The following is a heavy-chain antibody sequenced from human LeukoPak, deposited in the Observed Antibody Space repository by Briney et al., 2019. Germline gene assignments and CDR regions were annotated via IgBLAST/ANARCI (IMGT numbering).Heavy chain of an antibody. CDR1: GGSISSSSYY. D-gene: IGHD5-12*01. J-gene: IGHJ4*02. CDR2: IYYSGST. V-gene: IGHV4-39*07. CDR3: ARGRGYDPVVFYFDY. Sequence: PSETLSLTCTVSGGSISSSSYYWGWIRQPPGKGLEWIANIYYSGSTYYNPSLKSRVTITLDTSKNQFSLNLTSVTAADTALYYCARGRGYDPVVFYFDYWGQGNLVTVSS.